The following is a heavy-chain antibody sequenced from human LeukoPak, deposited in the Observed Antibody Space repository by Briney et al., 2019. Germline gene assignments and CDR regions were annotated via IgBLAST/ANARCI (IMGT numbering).Heavy chain of an antibody. D-gene: IGHD6-19*01. CDR1: GFTFGSYA. Sequence: PGGSLRLSCAGSGFTFGSYAMSWVRQAPGKGLEWVLGISGSGGSTYYADSVKGRFTISRDNFKNTLYLQMNSLRAEDTAVYYCAKSPVRWYSRGWSFDYWGQGTRVTVSS. V-gene: IGHV3-23*01. CDR2: ISGSGGST. J-gene: IGHJ4*02. CDR3: AKSPVRWYSRGWSFDY.